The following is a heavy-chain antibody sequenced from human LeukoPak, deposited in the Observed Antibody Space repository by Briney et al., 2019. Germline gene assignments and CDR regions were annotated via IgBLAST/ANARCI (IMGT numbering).Heavy chain of an antibody. V-gene: IGHV5-51*01. CDR2: IYPGDSDT. J-gene: IGHJ4*02. Sequence: GESLKISCKGSGYSFTSYWIGWVRQMPGKGLEWMGIIYPGDSDTRYSPSFQGQVTISADKSISTAYLQWSSLKASDTAMYYCARHTRGVVPAAISSPDYWGQGTLVTVS. D-gene: IGHD2-2*02. CDR1: GYSFTSYW. CDR3: ARHTRGVVPAAISSPDY.